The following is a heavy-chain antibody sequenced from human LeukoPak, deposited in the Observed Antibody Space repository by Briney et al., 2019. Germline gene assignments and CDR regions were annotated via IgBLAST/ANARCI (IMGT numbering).Heavy chain of an antibody. Sequence: GGSLRLSCAASGFAFSSYSMNWVRQAPGKGLEWVSYISSSSSTIYYADSVKGRFTISRDNAKNSLYLQMNSLRAEDTAVYYCARDWGGSYVDYWGQGTLVTVSS. J-gene: IGHJ4*02. CDR2: ISSSSSTI. CDR3: ARDWGGSYVDY. D-gene: IGHD1-26*01. CDR1: GFAFSSYS. V-gene: IGHV3-48*01.